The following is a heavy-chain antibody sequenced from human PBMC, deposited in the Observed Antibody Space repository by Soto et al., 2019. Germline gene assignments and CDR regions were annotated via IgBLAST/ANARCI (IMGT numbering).Heavy chain of an antibody. V-gene: IGHV3-73*01. CDR3: TRLGYCSSTKKDNFPLCPF. CDR2: IRSKANSYAT. CDR1: GFTFSGSA. J-gene: IGHJ4*02. D-gene: IGHD2-2*01. Sequence: PGGSLRLSCAASGFTFSGSAMHWVRQASGKGLEWVGRIRSKANSYATAYAASVKGRFTISRDDSKNTAYLQMNSLKTEDTAVYYCTRLGYCSSTKKDNFPLCPFWGQGTLVTVSS.